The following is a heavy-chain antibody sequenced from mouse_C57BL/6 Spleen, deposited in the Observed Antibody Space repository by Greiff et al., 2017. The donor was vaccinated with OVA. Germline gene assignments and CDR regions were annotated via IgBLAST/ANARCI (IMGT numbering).Heavy chain of an antibody. CDR1: GFTFSSYG. CDR2: ISSGGSYT. J-gene: IGHJ4*01. V-gene: IGHV5-6*01. D-gene: IGHD2-4*01. CDR3: ASSIYYDRDYYAMDY. Sequence: EVKLMESGGDLVKPGGSLKLSCAASGFTFSSYGMSWVRQTPDKRLEWVATISSGGSYTYYPDSVKGRFTISRDNAKNTLYLQMSSLKSEDTAMYYCASSIYYDRDYYAMDYWGQGTSVTVSS.